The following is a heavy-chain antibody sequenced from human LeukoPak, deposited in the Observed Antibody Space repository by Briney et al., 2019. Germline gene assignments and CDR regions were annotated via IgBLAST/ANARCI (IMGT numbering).Heavy chain of an antibody. CDR1: GYTFTGYY. CDR2: VNPNNGGT. V-gene: IGHV1-2*02. Sequence: GASVKVSCKASGYTFTGYYMHWVRQAPGQGLEWMGWVNPNNGGTNYAQKFQGRVTMTRDTSTSTVYMELSSLRSEDTAVYHCARDRYGSGSSGDYWGQGTLVTVSS. J-gene: IGHJ4*02. CDR3: ARDRYGSGSSGDY. D-gene: IGHD3-10*01.